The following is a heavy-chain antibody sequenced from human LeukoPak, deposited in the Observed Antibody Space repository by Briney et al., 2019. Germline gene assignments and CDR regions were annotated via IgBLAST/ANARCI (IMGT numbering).Heavy chain of an antibody. CDR1: GGSISSYY. CDR2: IYYTGRT. J-gene: IGHJ5*02. V-gene: IGHV4-59*01. Sequence: SETLSLTCTVPGGSISSYYWSWIRQPPGQGLEWIGYIYYTGRTNYNPSLKSRVTISVDTSKNQFSLNLSSVTAADTALYYCARKLGRFGEEVRFDLWGQGTLVTVSS. D-gene: IGHD3-10*01. CDR3: ARKLGRFGEEVRFDL.